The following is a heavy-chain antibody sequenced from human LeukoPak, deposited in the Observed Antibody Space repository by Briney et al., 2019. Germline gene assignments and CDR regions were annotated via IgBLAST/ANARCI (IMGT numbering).Heavy chain of an antibody. D-gene: IGHD6-19*01. CDR3: ARGDPEQWLVPHDY. CDR1: GFTFSSYA. J-gene: IGHJ4*02. CDR2: IKKTGSET. V-gene: IGHV3-7*01. Sequence: PGGSLRLSCAASGFTFSSYAMHWVRQAPGKGLEWVAYIKKTGSETYYVDSVKGRFTITRDNTRNSLFLQMYSLRAEDTAVYFCARGDPEQWLVPHDYWGQGTLVTVSS.